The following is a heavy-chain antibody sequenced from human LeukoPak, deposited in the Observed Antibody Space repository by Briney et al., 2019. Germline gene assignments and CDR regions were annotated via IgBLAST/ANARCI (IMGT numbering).Heavy chain of an antibody. Sequence: ASVKVSCKASGCTFTSYYMPWVRLAPGQGLEWMGIINPSGGSTSYAQKFQGRVTMTRDTSTSTVYMELSSLRSEDTAVYYCARDASNWYFDLWGRGTQVTVSS. CDR2: INPSGGST. CDR1: GCTFTSYY. D-gene: IGHD6-6*01. CDR3: ARDASNWYFDL. J-gene: IGHJ2*01. V-gene: IGHV1-46*01.